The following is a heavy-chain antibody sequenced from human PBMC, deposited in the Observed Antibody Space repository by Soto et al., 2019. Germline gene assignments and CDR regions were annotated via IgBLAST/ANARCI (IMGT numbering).Heavy chain of an antibody. CDR3: AKDLGDFWSGYHARFAGGYYGMDV. CDR1: GFTFSSYA. D-gene: IGHD3-3*01. CDR2: ISGSGGST. Sequence: GGSLRLSCAASGFTFSSYAMSWVRQAPGKGLEWVSAISGSGGSTYYADSVKGRFTISRDNSKNTLYLQMNSLRAEDTAVYYCAKDLGDFWSGYHARFAGGYYGMDVWGQGTTVTVSS. V-gene: IGHV3-23*01. J-gene: IGHJ6*02.